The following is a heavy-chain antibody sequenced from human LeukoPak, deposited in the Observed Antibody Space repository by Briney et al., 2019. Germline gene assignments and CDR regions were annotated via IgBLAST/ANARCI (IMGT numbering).Heavy chain of an antibody. CDR1: GYTFTSYW. D-gene: IGHD3-3*01. CDR2: IHPYASDA. J-gene: IGHJ6*02. CDR3: ARLFEWGVWPQYYAMDV. Sequence: GESLKISCNVSGYTFTSYWIGWVRQGTGQGLQWMGSIHPYASDAKYSPSFQGHVTISADKSINTAYLQWNSLKASDPAIYYCARLFEWGVWPQYYAMDVWGLGTAVTVSS. V-gene: IGHV5-51*01.